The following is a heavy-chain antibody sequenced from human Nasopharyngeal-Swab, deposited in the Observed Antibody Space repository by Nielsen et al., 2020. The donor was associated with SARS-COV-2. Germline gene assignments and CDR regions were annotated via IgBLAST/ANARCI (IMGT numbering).Heavy chain of an antibody. J-gene: IGHJ4*02. CDR2: ISYDGSNK. D-gene: IGHD1-26*01. V-gene: IGHV3-30*04. Sequence: AGSLRLSCAASGFTFSSYAMHWVRQAPGKGLEWVAVISYDGSNKYYADSVKGRFTISRDNSKNTLYLQMNSLRAEDTAVYYCARDLVGATYWGQGTLVTVSS. CDR3: ARDLVGATY. CDR1: GFTFSSYA.